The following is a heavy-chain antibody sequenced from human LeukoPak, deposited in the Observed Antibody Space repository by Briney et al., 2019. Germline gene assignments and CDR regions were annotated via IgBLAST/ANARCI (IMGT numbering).Heavy chain of an antibody. CDR1: GFTFSSYA. V-gene: IGHV3-48*03. D-gene: IGHD4-23*01. J-gene: IGHJ6*02. CDR3: ARDRSTVVTGYYYGMDV. CDR2: ISSSGSTI. Sequence: HAGASLRLSCAASGFTFSSYAMSWVRQAPGKGLEWVSYISSSGSTIYYADSVKGRFTISRDNAKNSLYLQMNSLRAEDTAVYYCARDRSTVVTGYYYGMDVWGQGTTVTVSS.